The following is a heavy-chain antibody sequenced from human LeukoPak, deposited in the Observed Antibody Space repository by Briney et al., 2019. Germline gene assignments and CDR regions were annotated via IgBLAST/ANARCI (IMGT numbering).Heavy chain of an antibody. D-gene: IGHD3-9*01. Sequence: ASVKVSCKASGYTFTGYYVHWVRQAPGQGLEWMGRINPNSGGTNYAQKFQGRVTMTRDTSISTAYMELGRLRSDDTAVYYCSNSDILTGYYPDAWGKGTTVTVSS. J-gene: IGHJ6*04. CDR1: GYTFTGYY. CDR2: INPNSGGT. CDR3: SNSDILTGYYPDA. V-gene: IGHV1-2*06.